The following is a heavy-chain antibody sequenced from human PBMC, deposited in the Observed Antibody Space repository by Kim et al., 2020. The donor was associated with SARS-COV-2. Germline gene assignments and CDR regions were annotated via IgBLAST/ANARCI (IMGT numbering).Heavy chain of an antibody. Sequence: GGSLRLSCTASGFTFGDYAMSWFRQAPGKGLEWVGFIRSKAYGGTTEYAASVKGRFTISRDDSKSIAYLQMNSLKTEDTAVYYCNRDGYYGYVWGSYRYLADYWGQGTLVTVSS. CDR3: NRDGYYGYVWGSYRYLADY. CDR2: IRSKAYGGTT. J-gene: IGHJ4*02. V-gene: IGHV3-49*03. D-gene: IGHD3-16*02. CDR1: GFTFGDYA.